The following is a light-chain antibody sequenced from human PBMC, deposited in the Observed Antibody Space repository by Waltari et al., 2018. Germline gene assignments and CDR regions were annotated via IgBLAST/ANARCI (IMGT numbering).Light chain of an antibody. CDR2: GAS. CDR3: QQSHTMLYT. V-gene: IGKV1-39*01. Sequence: DIQLTLSPSSLSASLGDRVTITCRASQNIDTFLNWYQQRPGKAPKVLIYGASSLQTGVPSRFSGSGSGTQFTLTIRSLQPDDFATYYCQQSHTMLYTFGQGTKLEIK. J-gene: IGKJ2*01. CDR1: QNIDTF.